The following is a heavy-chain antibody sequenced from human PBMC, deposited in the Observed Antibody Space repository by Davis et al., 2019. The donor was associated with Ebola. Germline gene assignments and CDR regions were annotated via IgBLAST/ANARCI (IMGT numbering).Heavy chain of an antibody. CDR1: GFTFSSYS. J-gene: IGHJ4*02. D-gene: IGHD5-18*01. V-gene: IGHV3-21*01. Sequence: GESLKISCAASGFTFSSYSMNWVRQAPGKGLEWVSSISSSSSYIYYADSVKGRFTISRDNAKNSLYLQMNSLRAEDTAVYYCARGDGKVDTAYWGQGTLVTVSS. CDR3: ARGDGKVDTAY. CDR2: ISSSSSYI.